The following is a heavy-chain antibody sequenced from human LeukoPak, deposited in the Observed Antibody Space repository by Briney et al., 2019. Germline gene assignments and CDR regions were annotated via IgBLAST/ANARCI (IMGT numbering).Heavy chain of an antibody. D-gene: IGHD5-24*01. CDR2: ISPRADIT. V-gene: IGHV3-23*01. Sequence: GGSLRLSCAASGFTFSSYAMSWVRQAPGKGLEWISGISPRADITYYADSVKGRFTISRDNSENTVYLHMSSLRAGDTALYFCAKDDAWLQFNDWGQGTLVTVSS. CDR3: AKDDAWLQFND. J-gene: IGHJ4*02. CDR1: GFTFSSYA.